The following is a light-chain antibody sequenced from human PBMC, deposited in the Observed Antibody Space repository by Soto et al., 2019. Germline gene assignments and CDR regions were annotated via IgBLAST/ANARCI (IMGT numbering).Light chain of an antibody. J-gene: IGKJ2*01. V-gene: IGKV1-39*01. CDR2: AAS. CDR3: QQSDSFPFT. CDR1: QSVNSL. Sequence: DIQMTQSPSSLSASVGDRVTITCRASQSVNSLLNWYQQKPGKAPKLLLYAASSLQRGVPSRFSGSGSGTDFTLTISSVQPEDFAVYFCQQSDSFPFTFGQGTNLEI.